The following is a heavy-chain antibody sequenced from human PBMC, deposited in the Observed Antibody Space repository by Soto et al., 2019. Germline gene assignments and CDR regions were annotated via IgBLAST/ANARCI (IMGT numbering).Heavy chain of an antibody. CDR3: ARQQLLPFYYALDV. CDR2: IYYRGST. D-gene: IGHD6-13*01. Sequence: SETLSLTCTVSGDSISGYYWSWVRQAPGKGLEYIGYIYYRGSTNYNPSLKSRVTMSVDTSKNQFSLKVNSVTAADTAVYFCARQQLLPFYYALDVWGQGTTVTVSS. CDR1: GDSISGYY. V-gene: IGHV4-59*01. J-gene: IGHJ6*02.